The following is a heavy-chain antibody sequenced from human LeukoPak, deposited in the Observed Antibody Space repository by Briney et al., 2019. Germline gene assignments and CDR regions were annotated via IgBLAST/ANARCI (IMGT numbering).Heavy chain of an antibody. CDR2: IYFTGST. CDR3: ARSTYSSSQWDY. CDR1: GYSISSYY. Sequence: SETLSLTCAVSGYSISSYYWHWIRQPPGKGLEWIGYIYFTGSTNYNPSLKSRVTISVDTSKNQFSLKLNSVTAADTAIYYCARSTYSSSQWDYWGQGTLVTVFS. J-gene: IGHJ4*02. D-gene: IGHD6-13*01. V-gene: IGHV4-59*01.